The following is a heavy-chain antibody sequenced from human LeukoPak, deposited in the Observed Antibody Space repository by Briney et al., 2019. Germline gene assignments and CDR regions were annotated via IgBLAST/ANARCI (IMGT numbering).Heavy chain of an antibody. CDR3: ARCKDYYVSGSYYKTFDY. V-gene: IGHV4-39*07. CDR1: GDSISSSSYY. D-gene: IGHD3-10*01. J-gene: IGHJ4*02. CDR2: IRYSRST. Sequence: SETLSLTCTLSGDSISSSSYYGGWIRQPPGKGLEWIVSIRYSRSTYYNPSLKSRVTISVNTSNNQFSLKLSSVTAADTAVYYCARCKDYYVSGSYYKTFDYWGQGTLVTVSS.